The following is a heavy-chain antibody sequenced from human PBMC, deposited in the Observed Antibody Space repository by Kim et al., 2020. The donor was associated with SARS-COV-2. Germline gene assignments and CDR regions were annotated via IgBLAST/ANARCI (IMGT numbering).Heavy chain of an antibody. D-gene: IGHD2-2*02. CDR2: INAGNGNT. CDR1: GYTFTSYA. CDR3: ARTPHRIPGWYYFDY. J-gene: IGHJ4*02. V-gene: IGHV1-3*01. Sequence: ASVKVSCKASGYTFTSYAMHWVRQAPGQRLEWMGWINAGNGNTKYSQKFQGRVTITRDTSASTAYMELSSLRSEDTAVYYCARTPHRIPGWYYFDYWGQGTLVTVSS.